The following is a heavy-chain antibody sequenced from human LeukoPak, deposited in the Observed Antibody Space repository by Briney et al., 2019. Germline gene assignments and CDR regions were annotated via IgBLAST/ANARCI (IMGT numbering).Heavy chain of an antibody. J-gene: IGHJ6*03. CDR3: ARLAYCSNDVCYSNYYYSMDV. V-gene: IGHV5-51*01. CDR2: IYPDDSDT. CDR1: GYTFSSYW. Sequence: GESLKISCKGSGYTFSSYWIGWVRQMPGKGLEWMGIIYPDDSDTRYSPSFQGQVTISADKSISAAYLQWSSLKASDTAMYYCARLAYCSNDVCYSNYYYSMDVWGKGTTVTVSS. D-gene: IGHD2-8*01.